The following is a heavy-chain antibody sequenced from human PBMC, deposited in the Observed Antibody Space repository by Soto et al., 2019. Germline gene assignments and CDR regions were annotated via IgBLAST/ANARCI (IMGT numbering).Heavy chain of an antibody. V-gene: IGHV5-10-1*01. CDR2: IDPSDSQT. CDR3: ARQIYDSDTGPNFQYYFDS. Sequence: GELLKICCKGAGYSCVGYWISWVRQKQGKGLEWMGRIDPSDSQTYYSPSFRGHVTISVTKSITTVFLQWSSLRASDTAMYYCARQIYDSDTGPNFQYYFDSWGQGTPVTVSS. J-gene: IGHJ4*02. D-gene: IGHD3-22*01. CDR1: GYSCVGYW.